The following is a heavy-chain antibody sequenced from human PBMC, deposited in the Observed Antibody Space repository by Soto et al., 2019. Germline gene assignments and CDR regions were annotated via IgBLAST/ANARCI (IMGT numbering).Heavy chain of an antibody. J-gene: IGHJ4*02. CDR3: ANWEESLRAFDY. CDR1: GFTFSSYA. Sequence: EVQLLESGGGLVQPGGSLRLSCAASGFTFSSYAMNWVRQAPGKGLEWVSTISGSGVSTYYADSVKGRFTISRDNSKNTLYRQMNSLGAEDTAVYYCANWEESLRAFDYCGQGTLVTVSS. V-gene: IGHV3-23*01. D-gene: IGHD1-26*01. CDR2: ISGSGVST.